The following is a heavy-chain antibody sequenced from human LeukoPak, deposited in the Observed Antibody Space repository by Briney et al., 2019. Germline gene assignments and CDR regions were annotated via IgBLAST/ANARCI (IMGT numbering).Heavy chain of an antibody. J-gene: IGHJ6*03. CDR3: AKTTVTSEESFYYYRDV. V-gene: IGHV1-18*01. CDR1: GYTFTSYA. CDR2: IITYNGNT. Sequence: GSSVKVSCKTSGYTFTSYAISWVRQAPGQGLEWMGWIITYNGNTYYSQKLQGRVTMTTDTSTSTAYMELRSLRSDDTAVYFCAKTTVTSEESFYYYRDVWAKGPRSPSP. D-gene: IGHD4-17*01.